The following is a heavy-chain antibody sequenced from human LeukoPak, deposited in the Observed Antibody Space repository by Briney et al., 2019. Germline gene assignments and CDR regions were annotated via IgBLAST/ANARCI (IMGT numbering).Heavy chain of an antibody. V-gene: IGHV4-59*01. CDR2: IYYSGST. D-gene: IGHD5-12*01. Sequence: SDTLSLPCTVSGGSISTYYWSWLRQPPGKGLEWIGYIYYSGSTNYNPSLKSRVPISVDTSKNQFSLKLSSVTAADTAVYCCARDRGDGYDYFWDYWGQGTLVTVSS. J-gene: IGHJ4*02. CDR3: ARDRGDGYDYFWDY. CDR1: GGSISTYY.